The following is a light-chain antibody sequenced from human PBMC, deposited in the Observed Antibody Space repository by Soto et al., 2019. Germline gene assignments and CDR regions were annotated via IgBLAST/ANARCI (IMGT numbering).Light chain of an antibody. CDR2: DAS. Sequence: ETVLTQSPATLSLSPGERATLSCRASQSVDIYLAWYQQKPGQAPRLLIYDASNRATGIPARFSGSGSGTDFTLIISSLEPEDFAVYYCQQRKYWPPLTFGQGTRLEIK. V-gene: IGKV3-11*01. J-gene: IGKJ5*01. CDR3: QQRKYWPPLT. CDR1: QSVDIY.